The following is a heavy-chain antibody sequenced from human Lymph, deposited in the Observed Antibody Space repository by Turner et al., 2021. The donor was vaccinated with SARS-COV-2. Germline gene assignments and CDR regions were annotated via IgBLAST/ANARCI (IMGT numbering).Heavy chain of an antibody. V-gene: IGHV3-48*02. Sequence: VRLVGSGGGLVQPGGPRRLSSAASGLTFSCYSMNWVRQAPGKGLDWVSYISISSSTIYYADAVKGRFTISRDNAKTSLYLQMNSLREEDTAVYYCARDRGGYGAYYYGMDVWGQGTTVTVSS. CDR2: ISISSSTI. D-gene: IGHD2-15*01. J-gene: IGHJ6*02. CDR1: GLTFSCYS. CDR3: ARDRGGYGAYYYGMDV.